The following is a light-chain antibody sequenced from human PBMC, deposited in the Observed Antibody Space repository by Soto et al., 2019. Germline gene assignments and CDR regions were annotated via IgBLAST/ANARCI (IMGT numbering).Light chain of an antibody. Sequence: DIVLTQSPGTLSLSPGERATLSCRASHPVAKNSLAWSQQQPGQAPRLLIFGASSRATGIPDRFSGSGSGTDFTLTINRLEPEDFAVYYCQQYASAPLTFGGGTKVEIK. J-gene: IGKJ4*01. CDR2: GAS. V-gene: IGKV3-20*01. CDR3: QQYASAPLT. CDR1: HPVAKNS.